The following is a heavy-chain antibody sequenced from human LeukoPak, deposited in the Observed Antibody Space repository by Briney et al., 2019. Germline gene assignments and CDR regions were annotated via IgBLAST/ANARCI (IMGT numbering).Heavy chain of an antibody. Sequence: GGSLRLSCAASGFTFSSYGIHWVRQAPGRGLEWVAVVWYDGSEKYYADSVKGRFTISRDNSKNTLYLQMNSLRAEDTAIYYCARDRGDPDYYFDQWGQGTLVTVSS. D-gene: IGHD7-27*01. CDR1: GFTFSSYG. J-gene: IGHJ4*02. CDR2: VWYDGSEK. CDR3: ARDRGDPDYYFDQ. V-gene: IGHV3-33*01.